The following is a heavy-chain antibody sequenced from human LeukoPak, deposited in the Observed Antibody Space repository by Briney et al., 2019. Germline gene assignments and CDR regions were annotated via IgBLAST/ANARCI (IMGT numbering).Heavy chain of an antibody. CDR3: TRGVSGTYNAFDI. CDR1: GFTFSNHY. D-gene: IGHD1-26*01. V-gene: IGHV3-74*01. CDR2: INTDGSST. Sequence: PGGSLRLSCAACGFTFSNHYMHWVRQAPGKGGVWVSRINTDGSSTYYADSVKGRFNISRDNAKNTLYLQMNSLRVEDTAVYYCTRGVSGTYNAFDIWGQGTMVTVSS. J-gene: IGHJ3*02.